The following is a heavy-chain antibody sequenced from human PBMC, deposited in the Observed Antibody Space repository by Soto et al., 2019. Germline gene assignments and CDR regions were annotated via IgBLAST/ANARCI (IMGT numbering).Heavy chain of an antibody. CDR1: GLTFTSYS. D-gene: IGHD5-18*01. J-gene: IGHJ4*02. CDR2: ISSSSSTI. CDR3: ARDSGYTYGFDF. V-gene: IGHV3-48*02. Sequence: PGGSLRLSCAASGLTFTSYSMNWVRQAPGKGLEWVSFISSSSSTIYYADSVKGRFTISRDNAKNSLYLQMNSLRDEDTAVYYCARDSGYTYGFDFWGQGALVTVSS.